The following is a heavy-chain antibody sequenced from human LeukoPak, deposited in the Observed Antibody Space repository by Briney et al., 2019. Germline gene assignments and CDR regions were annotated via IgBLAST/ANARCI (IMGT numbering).Heavy chain of an antibody. J-gene: IGHJ4*02. V-gene: IGHV4-39*01. CDR1: GGSTSSNTFY. CDR2: VYYNGNT. D-gene: IGHD5-18*01. Sequence: PSETLSLTCTVSGGSTSSNTFYWGWIRQPPGKGLEWIGAVYYNGNTYYSSSLKSRVTISVDTSKNQFSLKLNSVTAADTAVYFCARVKKVDTSLDYWGLGTLVTVSS. CDR3: ARVKKVDTSLDY.